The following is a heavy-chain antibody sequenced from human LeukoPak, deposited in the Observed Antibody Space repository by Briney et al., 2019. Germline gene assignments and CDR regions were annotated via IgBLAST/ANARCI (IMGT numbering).Heavy chain of an antibody. CDR1: GYTFTGYY. CDR3: ARGPILRDFWSGYYPDYFDY. CDR2: INPNSGGT. Sequence: ASVKVSCKASGYTFTGYYMHWVRQAPGQGLEWMGWINPNSGGTNYAQKFQGRVTMTRDTSISTAYMELSRLRSDDTAVYYCARGPILRDFWSGYYPDYFDYWGQGTLLTVSS. V-gene: IGHV1-2*02. J-gene: IGHJ4*02. D-gene: IGHD3-3*01.